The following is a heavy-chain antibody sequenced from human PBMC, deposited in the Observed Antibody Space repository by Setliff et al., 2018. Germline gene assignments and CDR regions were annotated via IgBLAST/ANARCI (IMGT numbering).Heavy chain of an antibody. J-gene: IGHJ4*01. CDR1: GGSISSSTHY. CDR2: IYYTGST. Sequence: SETLSLTCNVSGGSISSSTHYWGWIRQPPGKGLEWIGGIYYTGSTYYNPSLKSRVTISADKSKNQFSLKLSSVTAADTAVYYCATPRSHLFGSGSYYDYWGKGTLVTVAS. CDR3: ATPRSHLFGSGSYYDY. D-gene: IGHD3-10*01. V-gene: IGHV4-39*01.